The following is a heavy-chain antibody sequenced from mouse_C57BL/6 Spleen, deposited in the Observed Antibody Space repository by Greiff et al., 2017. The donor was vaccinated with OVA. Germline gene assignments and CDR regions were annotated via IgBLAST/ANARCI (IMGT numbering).Heavy chain of an antibody. CDR3: ARRGYDYDVGFAY. D-gene: IGHD2-4*01. V-gene: IGHV1-9*01. J-gene: IGHJ3*01. CDR2: ILPGSGST. Sequence: VQLQQPGTELVKPGASVKLSCKASGYTFTSYWMHWVKQRPGQGLEWIGEILPGSGSTNYNEKFKGKATFTADTSSNTAYMQLSSLTTEDSAIYYCARRGYDYDVGFAYWGNGALVTVSA. CDR1: GYTFTSYW.